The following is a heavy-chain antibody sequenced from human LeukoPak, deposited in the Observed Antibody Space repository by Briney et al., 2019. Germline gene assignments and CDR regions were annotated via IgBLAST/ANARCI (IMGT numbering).Heavy chain of an antibody. CDR2: IYHSGTT. Sequence: PSETLSLTCAVSGYSITSSSWWGWIRQPPGKGLEWIGYIYHSGTTYYNPSLQSRVTMSVDTSKNQFSLKLSSVTAADTAVYYCASSNAGELTPGAFDIWGQGTMVTVSS. V-gene: IGHV4-28*01. J-gene: IGHJ3*02. CDR1: GYSITSSSW. D-gene: IGHD1-26*01. CDR3: ASSNAGELTPGAFDI.